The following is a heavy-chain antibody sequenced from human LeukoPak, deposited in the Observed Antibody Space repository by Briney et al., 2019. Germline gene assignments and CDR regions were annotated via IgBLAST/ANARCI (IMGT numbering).Heavy chain of an antibody. CDR3: ARDFAREFTIDY. V-gene: IGHV3-48*01. CDR1: GFTFSTSN. CDR2: ISSSSNII. J-gene: IGHJ4*02. Sequence: GGSLRLSCAASGFTFSTSNMNWVRQPPGKGLQWVSYISSSSNIIYYADSVKGRFTISRDNAKNSLFLQMNSLRAEDTAVYYCARDFAREFTIDYWGQGTLVTVSS. D-gene: IGHD3-10*01.